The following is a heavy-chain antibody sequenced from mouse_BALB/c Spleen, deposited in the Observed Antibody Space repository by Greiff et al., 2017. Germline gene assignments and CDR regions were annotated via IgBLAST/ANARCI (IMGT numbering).Heavy chain of an antibody. CDR1: GFSLTSYG. V-gene: IGHV2-2*02. Sequence: QVQLKQSGPGLVQPSQSLSITCTVSGFSLTSYGVHWVRQSPGKGLEWLGVIWSGGSTDYNAAFISRLSISKDNSKGQVFFKMNSLQANDTAIYYWARNLYTVVATKAMDYWGQGTSVTVSS. J-gene: IGHJ4*01. D-gene: IGHD1-1*01. CDR3: ARNLYTVVATKAMDY. CDR2: IWSGGST.